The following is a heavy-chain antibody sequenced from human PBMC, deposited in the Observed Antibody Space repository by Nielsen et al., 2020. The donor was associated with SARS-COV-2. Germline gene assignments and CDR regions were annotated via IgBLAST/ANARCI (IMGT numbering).Heavy chain of an antibody. V-gene: IGHV4-31*03. CDR2: ISYSGST. D-gene: IGHD3-10*01. Sequence: SETLSLTCTVSGGSITYGGYYWSWIRQHPGKGHEWIGFISYSGSTYFNPSLGSRVSISLDTSKNQFSLRLTSMTAADTAVYYCARVTVDITPRSCWFDIWGQGSQVTVAS. CDR1: GGSITYGGYY. CDR3: ARVTVDITPRSCWFDI. J-gene: IGHJ5*01.